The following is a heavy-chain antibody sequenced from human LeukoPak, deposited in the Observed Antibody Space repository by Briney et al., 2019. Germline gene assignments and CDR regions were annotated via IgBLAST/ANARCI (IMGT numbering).Heavy chain of an antibody. Sequence: ASVKVSCKASGYTFSGYYMHWVRQAPGQGLEWMGWINTNSGNPTSAQGFTGRFVFSLDTSVSTAYLQITSLKAEDTGVYYCAGAGSSGTLDYWGQGALVTVSS. J-gene: IGHJ4*02. CDR1: GYTFSGYY. V-gene: IGHV7-4-1*02. CDR2: INTNSGNP. CDR3: AGAGSSGTLDY. D-gene: IGHD6-19*01.